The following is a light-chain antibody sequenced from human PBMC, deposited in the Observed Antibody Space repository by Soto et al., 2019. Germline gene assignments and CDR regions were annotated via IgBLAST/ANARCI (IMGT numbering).Light chain of an antibody. Sequence: EIVLTQSPVTLSLSPGETVTLSCRASQSVRTYLAWYQVKPGQAPRLLIYDASSRASGVPARFSGSGSGTDFTLTISSLEPEDFALYYCQQRNSWPPITFGQGTRLEIK. J-gene: IGKJ5*01. CDR2: DAS. CDR1: QSVRTY. CDR3: QQRNSWPPIT. V-gene: IGKV3-11*01.